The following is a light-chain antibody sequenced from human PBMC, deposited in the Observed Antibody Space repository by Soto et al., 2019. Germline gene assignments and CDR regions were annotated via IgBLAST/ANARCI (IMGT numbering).Light chain of an antibody. CDR1: QTISSW. Sequence: DIQMTQSPSTLSGSVGDRVTITCRASQTISSWLAWYQQKPGKAPKLLIYKASTLKSGVPSRFSGSGSGTEFTLTISSLQPDEFATYYCQHCNSYSEAFGQGTKVEIK. CDR2: KAS. J-gene: IGKJ1*01. CDR3: QHCNSYSEA. V-gene: IGKV1-5*03.